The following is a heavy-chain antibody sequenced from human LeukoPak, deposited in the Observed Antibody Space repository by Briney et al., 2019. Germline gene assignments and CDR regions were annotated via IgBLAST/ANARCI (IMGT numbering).Heavy chain of an antibody. CDR3: ARGPSSGLPYYFDY. J-gene: IGHJ4*02. D-gene: IGHD3-22*01. CDR1: GFTFSSYA. Sequence: PGRSLRLSCAASGFTFSSYAMHWVRQAPGKGLEYVSAISSNGGSTYYANSVKGRFTISRDNSKNTLYLQMGSLRAEDMAVYYCARGPSSGLPYYFDYWGQGTLVTVSS. V-gene: IGHV3-64*01. CDR2: ISSNGGST.